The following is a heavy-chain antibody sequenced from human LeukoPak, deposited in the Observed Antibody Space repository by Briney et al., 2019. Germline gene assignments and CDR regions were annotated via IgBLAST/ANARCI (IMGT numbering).Heavy chain of an antibody. V-gene: IGHV1-2*02. CDR1: GYTFTGYY. CDR3: ARDWSGSYSNYFDY. Sequence: EAPVKVSCKASGYTFTGYYMHWVRQAPGQGLEWMGWINPNSGGSNYAQKFQGRVTMTRDTSISTAYMELSRLRSDDTAVYYCARDWSGSYSNYFDYWGQGTLVTVSS. D-gene: IGHD1-26*01. CDR2: INPNSGGS. J-gene: IGHJ4*02.